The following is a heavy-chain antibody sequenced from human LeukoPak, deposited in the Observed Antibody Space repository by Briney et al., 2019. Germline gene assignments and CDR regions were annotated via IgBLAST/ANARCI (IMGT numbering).Heavy chain of an antibody. V-gene: IGHV3-9*01. CDR3: AKARGWFGELIHAFDI. CDR2: ISWNSGSI. CDR1: GFTFDDYA. D-gene: IGHD3-10*01. J-gene: IGHJ3*02. Sequence: GRSLRLSCAASGFTFDDYAMHWVRQAPGKGLEWVSGISWNSGSIGYADSVKGRFTISRDNAKNSLYLQMNSLRAEDTALYYCAKARGWFGELIHAFDIWGQGTMVTVSS.